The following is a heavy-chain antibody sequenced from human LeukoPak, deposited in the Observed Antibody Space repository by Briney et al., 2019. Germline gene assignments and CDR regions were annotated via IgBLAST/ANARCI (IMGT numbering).Heavy chain of an antibody. CDR3: ATATH. V-gene: IGHV3-48*02. D-gene: IGHD2-15*01. CDR1: GFTFSFYS. CDR2: ISSSSSAI. Sequence: PGGALRLSCAASGFTFSFYSVNWVRQALGKGLEWVSYISSSSSAIYYADSVKGRLTISRDNAKNSLYLQMNNVRDDDSAVDYCATATHWGQGNLVTVSS. J-gene: IGHJ4*02.